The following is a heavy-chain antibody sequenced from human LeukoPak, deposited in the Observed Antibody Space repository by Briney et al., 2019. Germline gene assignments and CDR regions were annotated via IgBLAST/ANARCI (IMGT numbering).Heavy chain of an antibody. D-gene: IGHD4-17*01. CDR1: GGSFSGYY. CDR2: INHSGST. V-gene: IGHV4-34*01. J-gene: IGHJ4*02. Sequence: SETLSLTCAVYGGSFSGYYWSWIRQPPGKGLEWIGEINHSGSTNYNPSLKSRVTISVDTSKNQFSLKLSSVTAADTAVYYCARRDYGDYLFDYRGQGTLVTVSS. CDR3: ARRDYGDYLFDY.